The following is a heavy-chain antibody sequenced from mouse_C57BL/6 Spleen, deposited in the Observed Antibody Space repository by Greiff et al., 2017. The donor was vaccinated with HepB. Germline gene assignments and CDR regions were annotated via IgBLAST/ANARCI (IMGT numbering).Heavy chain of an antibody. V-gene: IGHV1-82*01. CDR3: ARYRYGSSYWYFDV. CDR2: IYPGDGDT. CDR1: GYAFSSSW. D-gene: IGHD1-1*01. J-gene: IGHJ1*03. Sequence: QVQLQQSGPELVKPGASVKISCKASGYAFSSSWMNWVKQRPGKGLEWIGRIYPGDGDTNYNGKFKGKATLTADKSSSTAYMQLSSLTSEDSAVYFGARYRYGSSYWYFDVWGTGTTVTVSS.